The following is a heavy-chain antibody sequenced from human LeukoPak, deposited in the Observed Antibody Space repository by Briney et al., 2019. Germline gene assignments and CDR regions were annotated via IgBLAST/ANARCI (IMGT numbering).Heavy chain of an antibody. V-gene: IGHV1-2*02. D-gene: IGHD3-3*01. CDR2: INPNSGGT. Sequence: GASVKVSCKASGYTFTGYYMHWVRQAPGQGLEWMGWINPNSGGTNYAQKFQGRVTMTRDTSISSAYMELSRLRSDDTAVYYCARDLTHYDFWSGPDYWGQGTLVTVSS. J-gene: IGHJ4*02. CDR3: ARDLTHYDFWSGPDY. CDR1: GYTFTGYY.